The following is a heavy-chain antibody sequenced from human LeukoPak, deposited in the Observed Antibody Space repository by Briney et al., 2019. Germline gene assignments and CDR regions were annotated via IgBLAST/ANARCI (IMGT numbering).Heavy chain of an antibody. CDR2: IYTTGST. J-gene: IGHJ4*02. Sequence: SETLSLTCTVSGGSISSGSYYWSWIRQPAGKGLEWIGRIYTTGSTDYNPSLKSRVTISGDTSKNQFSLKLSSVTAADTAVYYCAREMGSGSEFDFWGQGTLVTVSS. V-gene: IGHV4-61*02. D-gene: IGHD6-19*01. CDR1: GGSISSGSYY. CDR3: AREMGSGSEFDF.